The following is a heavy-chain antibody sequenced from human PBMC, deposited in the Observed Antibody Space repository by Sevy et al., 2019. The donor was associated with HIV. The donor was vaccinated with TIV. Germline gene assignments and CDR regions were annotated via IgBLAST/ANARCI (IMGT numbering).Heavy chain of an antibody. D-gene: IGHD1-26*01. CDR2: ISRDGGTT. J-gene: IGHJ4*02. CDR1: GFTFTNFA. V-gene: IGHV3-23*01. CDR3: TKGKIGTFDS. Sequence: GGFLRLSCAASGFTFTNFAMSWVRQAPGKGLEWVSTISRDGGTTYYADSVTGRFNISRDNSKNTLFVQMSSLRSDDTATYYCTKGKIGTFDSWGQGALVTVSS.